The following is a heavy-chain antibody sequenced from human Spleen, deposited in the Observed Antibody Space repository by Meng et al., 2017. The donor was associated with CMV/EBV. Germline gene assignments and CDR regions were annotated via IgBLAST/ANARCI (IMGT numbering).Heavy chain of an antibody. V-gene: IGHV1-46*02. Sequence: ASVKVSCKASGGTFNNLAIHWVRQAPGQGLEWMGVINPSGGSTNYAQKFQGRVTMTRDTSTSTVYMELSSLKSEDTAVYYCARDLLDCYTTSCYFDYYGMDVWGQGTTVTVSS. J-gene: IGHJ6*02. CDR1: GGTFNNLA. CDR3: ARDLLDCYTTSCYFDYYGMDV. D-gene: IGHD2-2*01. CDR2: INPSGGST.